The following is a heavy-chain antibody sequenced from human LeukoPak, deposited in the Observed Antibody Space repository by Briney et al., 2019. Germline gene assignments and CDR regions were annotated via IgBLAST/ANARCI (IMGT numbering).Heavy chain of an antibody. J-gene: IGHJ4*02. V-gene: IGHV4-39*01. CDR2: IYYSGST. D-gene: IGHD1-26*01. CDR1: GGSISSSSYY. Sequence: SGTLSLTCAVSGGSISSSSYYWGWIRQPPGKGLEWIGSIYYSGSTYYNPSLKSRVTISVDTSKNQFSLKLSSVTAADTAVYYCARIVGSFDYWGQGTLVTVSS. CDR3: ARIVGSFDY.